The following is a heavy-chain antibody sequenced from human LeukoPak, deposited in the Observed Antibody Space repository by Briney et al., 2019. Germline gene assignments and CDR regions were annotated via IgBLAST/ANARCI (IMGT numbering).Heavy chain of an antibody. Sequence: ASVKVSCKASGYTFTGYYMHWVRQAPGQGLVWMGRINPNSGGTNYAQKFQGRVTMTRDTSISTAYMELSRLRSDDTAVYYCARSYYYGSEDYWGQGTLVTVSS. CDR2: INPNSGGT. CDR1: GYTFTGYY. CDR3: ARSYYYGSEDY. J-gene: IGHJ4*02. D-gene: IGHD3-10*01. V-gene: IGHV1-2*06.